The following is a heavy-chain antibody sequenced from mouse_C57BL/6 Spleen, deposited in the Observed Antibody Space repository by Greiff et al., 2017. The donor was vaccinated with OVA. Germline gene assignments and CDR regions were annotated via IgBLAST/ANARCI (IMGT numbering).Heavy chain of an antibody. J-gene: IGHJ2*01. CDR3: TRRGTGFYYFDY. CDR2: IDPETGGT. D-gene: IGHD4-1*01. V-gene: IGHV1-15*01. CDR1: GYTFTDYE. Sequence: VQLQPSGAELVRPGASVTLSCKASGYTFTDYEMPLVKQTPVHGLEWIGAIDPETGGTDFNQKFKGKAIMTADKSSSTAYMELRSLTSEDSAVYYCTRRGTGFYYFDYWGQGTTLTVSS.